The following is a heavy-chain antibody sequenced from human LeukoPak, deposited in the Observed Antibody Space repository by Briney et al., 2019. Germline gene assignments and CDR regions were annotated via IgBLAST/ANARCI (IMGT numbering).Heavy chain of an antibody. CDR2: ISYDGSNK. D-gene: IGHD3-10*01. CDR1: GFTFSSYG. Sequence: GGSLRLSCAASGFTFSSYGMHWVRQAPGKGLEWVAVISYDGSNKYYADSVKGRFTISRDNSKNTLYLQMNSLRAEDTAVYYCAKDDILWFGELLSLYYYYGMDVWGKGTTVTVSS. V-gene: IGHV3-30*18. CDR3: AKDDILWFGELLSLYYYYGMDV. J-gene: IGHJ6*04.